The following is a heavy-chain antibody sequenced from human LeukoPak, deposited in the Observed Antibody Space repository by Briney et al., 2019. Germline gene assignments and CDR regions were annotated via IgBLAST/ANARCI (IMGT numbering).Heavy chain of an antibody. CDR3: AEDNWVAWYYDFWSGYSEDY. CDR1: GFTFSSYA. CDR2: ISGSGGST. V-gene: IGHV3-23*01. Sequence: GSLRLSCAASGFTFSSYAMSWVRQAPGKGLEWVSAISGSGGSTYYAGSVKGRFTISRDNSKNTLYLQMNSLRAEDTAVYYCAEDNWVAWYYDFWSGYSEDYWGQGTLVTVSS. D-gene: IGHD3-3*01. J-gene: IGHJ4*02.